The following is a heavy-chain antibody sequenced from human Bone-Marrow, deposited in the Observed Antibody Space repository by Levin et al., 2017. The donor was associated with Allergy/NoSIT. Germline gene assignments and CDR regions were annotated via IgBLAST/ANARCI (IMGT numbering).Heavy chain of an antibody. Sequence: GESLKISCAASGFTFSNAWMSWVRQAPGKGLEWVGRIKSKTDGGTTDYAAPVKGRFTISRDDSKNTLYLQMNSLKTEDTAVYYCTTDLSIVVVPAAITYYYGMDVWGQGTTVTVSS. J-gene: IGHJ6*02. D-gene: IGHD2-2*01. CDR2: IKSKTDGGTT. V-gene: IGHV3-15*01. CDR1: GFTFSNAW. CDR3: TTDLSIVVVPAAITYYYGMDV.